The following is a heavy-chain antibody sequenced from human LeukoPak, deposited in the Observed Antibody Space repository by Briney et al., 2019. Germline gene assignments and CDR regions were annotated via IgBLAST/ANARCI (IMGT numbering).Heavy chain of an antibody. D-gene: IGHD3-22*01. Sequence: SETLSLTCAVYGGSFSGYYWSWIRQPPGKGLEWIGEINHSGSTNYNPSLKSRVTISVDTSKNQFSLKLSSVTAADTAVYYCARAVNYYDSSGYYPHGGPDYWGQGTLVTVSS. CDR3: ARAVNYYDSSGYYPHGGPDY. CDR1: GGSFSGYY. J-gene: IGHJ4*02. CDR2: INHSGST. V-gene: IGHV4-34*01.